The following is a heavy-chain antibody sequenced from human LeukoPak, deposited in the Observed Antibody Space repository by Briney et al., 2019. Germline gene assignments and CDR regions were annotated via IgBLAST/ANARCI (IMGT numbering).Heavy chain of an antibody. D-gene: IGHD5-18*01. Sequence: GGSLRLSCAASGFTFSNAWMSWVRQAPGKGLEWVGRIKSKTDGGTTDYAAPVKGRFTISRDDSKNTLYLQMNSLKTEDTAVYYCAKDRRIQLWLGFDYWGQGTLVTVSS. CDR2: IKSKTDGGTT. CDR1: GFTFSNAW. CDR3: AKDRRIQLWLGFDY. J-gene: IGHJ4*02. V-gene: IGHV3-15*01.